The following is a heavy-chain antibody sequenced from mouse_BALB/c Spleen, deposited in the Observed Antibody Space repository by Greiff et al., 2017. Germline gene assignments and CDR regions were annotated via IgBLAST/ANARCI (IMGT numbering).Heavy chain of an antibody. Sequence: DVKLVESGGGLVQPGGSRKLSCAASGFTFSSFGMHWVRQAPEKGLEWVAYISSGSSTLYYADTVKGRFTISRDNPKNTLFLQMTSLRSEDTAMYYCARGGFTPYYFDYWGQGTTLTVSS. CDR1: GFTFSSFG. CDR2: ISSGSSTL. CDR3: ARGGFTPYYFDY. V-gene: IGHV5-17*02. J-gene: IGHJ2*01.